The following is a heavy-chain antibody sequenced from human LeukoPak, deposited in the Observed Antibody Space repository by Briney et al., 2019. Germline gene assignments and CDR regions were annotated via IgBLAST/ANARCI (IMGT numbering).Heavy chain of an antibody. J-gene: IGHJ4*02. D-gene: IGHD3-22*01. Sequence: SGPTLVKPTQTLTLTCTFSGFSLSTSGVAVGWIRQPPGKALEWLALIYWDDDKRYSPSLKKRLTITKDTSNNQVVLTMTNMDPVDTATYYCAHRRYYYDSSGYYQDYYFDYWGQGTLVTVSS. CDR2: IYWDDDK. CDR1: GFSLSTSGVA. CDR3: AHRRYYYDSSGYYQDYYFDY. V-gene: IGHV2-5*02.